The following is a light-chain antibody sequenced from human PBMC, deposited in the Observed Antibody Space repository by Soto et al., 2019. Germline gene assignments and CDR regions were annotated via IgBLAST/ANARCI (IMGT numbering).Light chain of an antibody. Sequence: QSVLTQPPSASGTPGQRVTISCSGSSSNIGNNFAYWYQQLPGTAPKLLIYSNNQRPSGVPDRFSGSKSGTSASLAISGLQSEDEADYYCAAWDDSLNGHVVFGGGTKLTVL. J-gene: IGLJ2*01. CDR2: SNN. V-gene: IGLV1-44*01. CDR1: SSNIGNNF. CDR3: AAWDDSLNGHVV.